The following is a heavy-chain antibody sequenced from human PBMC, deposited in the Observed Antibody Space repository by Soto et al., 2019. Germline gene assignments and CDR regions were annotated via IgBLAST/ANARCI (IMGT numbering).Heavy chain of an antibody. J-gene: IGHJ3*02. V-gene: IGHV3-30*18. CDR2: ISYDGSNK. CDR3: AKDQGLYYYDSSGYNDAFDI. D-gene: IGHD3-22*01. Sequence: QVQLVESGGGVVQPGRSLRLSCAASGFTFSSYGMHWVRQAPGKGLEWVAVISYDGSNKYYADSVKGRFTISRDNSKNTLYLQMNSLRAEDTDVYYCAKDQGLYYYDSSGYNDAFDIWGQGTMVTVSS. CDR1: GFTFSSYG.